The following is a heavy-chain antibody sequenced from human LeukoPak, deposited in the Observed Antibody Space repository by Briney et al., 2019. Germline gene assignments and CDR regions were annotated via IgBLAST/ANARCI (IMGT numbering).Heavy chain of an antibody. CDR3: ARRAIGQWLAQYNWFDP. Sequence: PSQTLSLTCTVSGGSISSGTYYWNWIRQPAGKGLEWIGRIYTSGSTNYNPSLKSRVTISVDTSKNQFSLKLSSVTAADTAVYYCARRAIGQWLAQYNWFDPWGQGTLVTVSS. CDR1: GGSISSGTYY. J-gene: IGHJ5*02. CDR2: IYTSGST. V-gene: IGHV4-61*02. D-gene: IGHD6-19*01.